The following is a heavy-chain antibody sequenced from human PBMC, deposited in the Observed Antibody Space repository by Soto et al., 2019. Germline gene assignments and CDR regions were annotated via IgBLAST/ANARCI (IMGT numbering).Heavy chain of an antibody. J-gene: IGHJ3*02. CDR2: IYSGGTI. V-gene: IGHV3-53*01. D-gene: IGHD2-15*01. CDR3: ARVRSCYSTWCAFDI. Sequence: QLGESLRLSCAASGFTVSSNYMSWVRQAPGKGLEWVSVIYSGGTIYYADSVKGRFTISRDNAKNSLYLQMNSLRAEDTAVYYCARVRSCYSTWCAFDIWGQGTMVTVSS. CDR1: GFTVSSNY.